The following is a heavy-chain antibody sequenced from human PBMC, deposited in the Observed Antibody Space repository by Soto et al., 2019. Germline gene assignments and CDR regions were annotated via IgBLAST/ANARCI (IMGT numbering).Heavy chain of an antibody. CDR3: ATDKHYFDTGGYYY. J-gene: IGHJ4*02. CDR1: GFTFSSYS. CDR2: ISSSSSYI. D-gene: IGHD3-22*01. Sequence: GGSLRLSCAASGFTFSSYSMNWVRQAPGKGLEWVSSISSSSSYIYYADSVKGRFTISRDNAKNSLYLQMNSLRAEDTAVYYCATDKHYFDTGGYYYWGQGTLVTVSS. V-gene: IGHV3-21*01.